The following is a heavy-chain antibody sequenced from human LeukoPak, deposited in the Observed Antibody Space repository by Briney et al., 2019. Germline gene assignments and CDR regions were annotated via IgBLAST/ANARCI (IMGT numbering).Heavy chain of an antibody. CDR3: ARDLPGVVTNDY. D-gene: IGHD4-23*01. J-gene: IGHJ4*02. Sequence: PGGSLRLSCAASGFTFSSYSMNWVRQAPGKGLEWVSYISSSSSTICYADSVKGRFTISRDNAKNSLYLQMNSLRAEDTAVYYCARDLPGVVTNDYWGQGTLVTVSS. V-gene: IGHV3-48*01. CDR1: GFTFSSYS. CDR2: ISSSSSTI.